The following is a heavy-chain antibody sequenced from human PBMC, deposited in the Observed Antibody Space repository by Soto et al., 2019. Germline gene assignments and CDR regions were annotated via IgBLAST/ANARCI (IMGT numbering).Heavy chain of an antibody. J-gene: IGHJ3*02. V-gene: IGHV3-21*01. D-gene: IGHD1-26*01. CDR3: SVWWEPPLGHRVGAFDI. CDR2: ISSSSSYI. Sequence: EVQLVESGGGLVKPGGSLRLSCAASGFTFSSYSMNWVRQAPGKGLEWVSSISSSSSYIYYADSVKGRFTISRDNAKNSLYLQMNSLRAEDTAVYYCSVWWEPPLGHRVGAFDIWGQGTMVTVSS. CDR1: GFTFSSYS.